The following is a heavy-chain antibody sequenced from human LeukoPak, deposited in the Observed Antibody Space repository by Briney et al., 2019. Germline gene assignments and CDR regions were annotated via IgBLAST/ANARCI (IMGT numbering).Heavy chain of an antibody. J-gene: IGHJ3*02. CDR2: ISSSSSTI. V-gene: IGHV3-48*01. CDR3: AKPYDSSGYPPDAFDI. Sequence: GGSLRLSCAASGFTFSSYSMNWVRQAPGKGLEWVSYISSSSSTIYYADSVKGRFTISRDNAKNSLYLQMNSLRAEDTAVYYCAKPYDSSGYPPDAFDIWGQGTMVTVSS. D-gene: IGHD3-22*01. CDR1: GFTFSSYS.